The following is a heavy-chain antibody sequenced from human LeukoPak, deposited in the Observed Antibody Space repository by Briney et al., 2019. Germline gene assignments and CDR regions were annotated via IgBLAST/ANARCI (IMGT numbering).Heavy chain of an antibody. Sequence: GGSLRLSCAASGFTFSSYAMSWVRQAPGKGLEWVSAISGSGGSTCYADSVKGRFTISRDNSKNTLYLQMNSLRAEDTAVYYCAKGPSYSGSYYYYFDYWGQGTLVTVSS. CDR1: GFTFSSYA. D-gene: IGHD1-26*01. CDR2: ISGSGGST. CDR3: AKGPSYSGSYYYYFDY. V-gene: IGHV3-23*01. J-gene: IGHJ4*02.